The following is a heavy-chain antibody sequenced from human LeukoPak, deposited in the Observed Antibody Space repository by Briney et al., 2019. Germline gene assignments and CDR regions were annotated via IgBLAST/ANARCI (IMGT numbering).Heavy chain of an antibody. J-gene: IGHJ6*03. Sequence: ASVKVSCKASGGTFSSYAISWVRQAPGQGLEWMGGIIPIFGTANYAQKFQGRVTITADKSTSTAYMELSSLRSEDTAVYYCARSLLRFLEWSYRSYYYYYMDVWGKGTTVTVSS. V-gene: IGHV1-69*06. CDR1: GGTFSSYA. CDR2: IIPIFGTA. D-gene: IGHD3-3*01. CDR3: ARSLLRFLEWSYRSYYYYYMDV.